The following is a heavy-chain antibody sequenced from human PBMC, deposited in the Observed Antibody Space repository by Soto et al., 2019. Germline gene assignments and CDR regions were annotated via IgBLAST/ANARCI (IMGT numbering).Heavy chain of an antibody. CDR2: ISSSGSTI. CDR3: ARGKDIYYYYYYMDV. D-gene: IGHD2-15*01. V-gene: IGHV3-11*01. CDR1: GFTFSDYY. J-gene: IGHJ6*03. Sequence: GGSLRLSCAASGFTFSDYYMSWIRQAPGKGLEWVSYISSSGSTIYYADSVKGRFTISRDNAKNSLYLQMNSLRAEDTAVYYCARGKDIYYYYYYMDVWGKGTTVTVSS.